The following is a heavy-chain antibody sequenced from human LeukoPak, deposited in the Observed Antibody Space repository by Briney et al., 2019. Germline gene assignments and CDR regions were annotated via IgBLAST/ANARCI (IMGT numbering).Heavy chain of an antibody. CDR3: ARAGIAVAGTWFDP. D-gene: IGHD6-19*01. CDR1: GYTFTSYY. Sequence: ASVKVSCKASGYTFTSYYMHWVRQAPGQGLEWMGIINPSGGSTSYAQKFQGRVTMTRDTSISTAYMELSRLRSDDTAVYYCARAGIAVAGTWFDPWGQGTLVTVSS. CDR2: INPSGGST. J-gene: IGHJ5*02. V-gene: IGHV1-46*01.